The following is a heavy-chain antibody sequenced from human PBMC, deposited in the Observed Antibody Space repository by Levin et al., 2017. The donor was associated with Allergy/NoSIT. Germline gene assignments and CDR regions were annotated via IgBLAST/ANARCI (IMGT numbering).Heavy chain of an antibody. V-gene: IGHV3-30*18. Sequence: GGSLRLSCAASGFTFSSYGMHWVRQAPGKGLEWVAVISYDGSNKYYADSVKGRFTISRDNSKNTLYLQMNSLRAEDTAVYYCAKDAILRVGEVSVPDYWGQGTLVTVSS. D-gene: IGHD3-16*02. CDR1: GFTFSSYG. CDR2: ISYDGSNK. CDR3: AKDAILRVGEVSVPDY. J-gene: IGHJ4*02.